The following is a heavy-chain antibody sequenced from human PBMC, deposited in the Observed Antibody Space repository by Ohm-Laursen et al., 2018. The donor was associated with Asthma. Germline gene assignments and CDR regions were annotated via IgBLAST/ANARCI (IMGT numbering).Heavy chain of an antibody. CDR3: ARIDIFYYGSGSYGPFDY. CDR2: IYYSGIT. V-gene: IGHV4-39*01. D-gene: IGHD3-10*01. J-gene: IGHJ4*02. Sequence: SETLSLTCTVSGDSISSGNNDWSWIRQHPGKGLEWIGYIYYSGITYSNPSLRSRVTISVDTSKNQFSMNVSCLTAADTAVYYCARIDIFYYGSGSYGPFDYWGLGTLVTVSS. CDR1: GDSISSGNND.